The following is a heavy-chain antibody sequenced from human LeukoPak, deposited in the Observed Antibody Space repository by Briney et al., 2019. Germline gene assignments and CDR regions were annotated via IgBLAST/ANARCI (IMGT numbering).Heavy chain of an antibody. J-gene: IGHJ4*02. Sequence: AGGSLRLSCAASGFTFSHYNMNWVRQAPGKGLEWISYITTTSATIYYADSVKGRFTISRDNAKNSLYLQMNSLRAEDTAVYYCASGRSYYYGSGSPFLYYFDYWGQGTLVTVSS. CDR2: ITTTSATI. CDR1: GFTFSHYN. D-gene: IGHD3-10*01. V-gene: IGHV3-48*01. CDR3: ASGRSYYYGSGSPFLYYFDY.